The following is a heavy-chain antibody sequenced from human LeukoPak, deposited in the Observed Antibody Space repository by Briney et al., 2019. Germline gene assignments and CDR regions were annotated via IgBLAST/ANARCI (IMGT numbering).Heavy chain of an antibody. CDR2: ISGSDGST. V-gene: IGHV3-23*01. CDR1: GFTFSSYA. J-gene: IGHJ3*02. Sequence: GGSLRLSCAASGFTFSSYAMSWARQAPGKGLEWVSAISGSDGSTYYADSVKGRFTISRDNSKNTLYLQMNSLRAEDTAVYYCAKHVLRFLEWTQTDAFDIWGQGTMVTDSS. D-gene: IGHD3-3*01. CDR3: AKHVLRFLEWTQTDAFDI.